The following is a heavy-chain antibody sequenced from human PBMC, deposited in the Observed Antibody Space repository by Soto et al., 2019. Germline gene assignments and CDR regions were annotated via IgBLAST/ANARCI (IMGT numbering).Heavy chain of an antibody. J-gene: IGHJ4*02. CDR3: ARQILRGGDFDY. CDR1: GGSISSSSYY. V-gene: IGHV4-39*01. Sequence: PSETLSLTCTVSGGSISSSSYYWGWIRQPPGKGLEWIGSIYYSGSTYYNPSLKSRVTISVDTSKNQFSLKLSSVTAADTAVYYCARQILRGGDFDYWGQGTLVTVSS. D-gene: IGHD3-10*01. CDR2: IYYSGST.